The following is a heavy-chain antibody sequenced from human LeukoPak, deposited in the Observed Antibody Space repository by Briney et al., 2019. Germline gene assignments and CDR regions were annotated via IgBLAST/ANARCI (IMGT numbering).Heavy chain of an antibody. CDR3: ATKRAVRGDY. CDR2: IYSSGNNI. V-gene: IGHV3-48*03. CDR1: GFTFSSYE. D-gene: IGHD3-10*01. Sequence: GGSLRLSCAASGFTFSSYEMNWVRQAPGKGLEWVSYIYSSGNNIYYADSVKGRFTISRDNAKNLLYLQMNSLRAEDTAVYYCATKRAVRGDYWGQGTLVTVSS. J-gene: IGHJ4*02.